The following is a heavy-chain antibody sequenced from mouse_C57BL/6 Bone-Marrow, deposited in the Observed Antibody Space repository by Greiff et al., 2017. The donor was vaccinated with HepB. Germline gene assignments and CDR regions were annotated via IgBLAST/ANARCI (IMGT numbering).Heavy chain of an antibody. CDR1: GFTFSSYA. CDR3: ARDQAYYSNYEGFAY. Sequence: EVMLVESGGGLVKPGGSLKLSCAASGFTFSSYAMSWVRQTPEKRLEWVATISDGGSYTYYPDNVKGRFTISRDNAKNNLYLQMSHLKSEDTAMYYCARDQAYYSNYEGFAYWGQGTLVTVSA. J-gene: IGHJ3*01. V-gene: IGHV5-4*01. D-gene: IGHD2-5*01. CDR2: ISDGGSYT.